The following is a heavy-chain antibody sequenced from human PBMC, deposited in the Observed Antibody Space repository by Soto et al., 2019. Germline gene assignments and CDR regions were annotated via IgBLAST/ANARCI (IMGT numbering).Heavy chain of an antibody. CDR3: ATAEVDY. Sequence: GGSLRLSCVASGFSFSGYSMNWVRQAPGKGLEWVSSISSSSTYIYYTDSVKGRFTISRDNAKNSLYLQMNSLRVEDTAVYYCATAEVDYWGPGTLVTVSS. J-gene: IGHJ4*02. CDR2: ISSSSTYI. CDR1: GFSFSGYS. V-gene: IGHV3-21*01.